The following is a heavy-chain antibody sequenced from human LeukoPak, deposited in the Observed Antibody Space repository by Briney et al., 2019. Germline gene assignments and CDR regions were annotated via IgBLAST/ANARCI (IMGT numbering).Heavy chain of an antibody. CDR2: IYYSGST. CDR1: GGSISTFY. D-gene: IGHD6-13*01. J-gene: IGHJ4*02. CDR3: AGVPWQQLGFDY. V-gene: IGHV4-59*12. Sequence: SETLSLTCTISGGSISTFYWSWIRQPPGKGLEWIGYIYYSGSTNYNPSLKSRVTISIDTSKNQSSLKLSSVTAADTAVYYCAGVPWQQLGFDYWGQGTLVTVSS.